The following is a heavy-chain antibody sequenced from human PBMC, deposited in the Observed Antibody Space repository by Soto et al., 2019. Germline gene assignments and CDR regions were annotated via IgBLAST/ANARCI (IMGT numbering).Heavy chain of an antibody. V-gene: IGHV3-23*01. J-gene: IGHJ3*02. CDR2: ISGSGGST. Sequence: EVQLLESGGGLVQPGGSLRLSCAASGFTFSSYAMSWVRQAPGKGLEWVSAISGSGGSTYYADSVKGRFTISRDNSKNTLYLQMNILRAEDTAVYYCAKSGYHDDSFDIWGQGTMVTVSS. D-gene: IGHD3-3*01. CDR1: GFTFSSYA. CDR3: AKSGYHDDSFDI.